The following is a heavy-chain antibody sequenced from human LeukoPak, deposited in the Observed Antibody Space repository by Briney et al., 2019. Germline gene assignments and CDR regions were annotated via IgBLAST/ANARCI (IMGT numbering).Heavy chain of an antibody. D-gene: IGHD3-22*01. Sequence: GGSLRLSCAASGFTFSSYAMPWVRQAPGKGLEYVSAISSNGGSTYYANSVKGRFTISRDNSKNTLYLQMGSLRAEDMAVYYCARSYYYDSSGYLDAFDIWGQGTMVTVSS. CDR2: ISSNGGST. J-gene: IGHJ3*02. CDR1: GFTFSSYA. V-gene: IGHV3-64*01. CDR3: ARSYYYDSSGYLDAFDI.